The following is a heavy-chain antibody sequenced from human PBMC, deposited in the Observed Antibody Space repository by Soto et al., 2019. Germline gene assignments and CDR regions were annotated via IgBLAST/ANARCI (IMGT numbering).Heavy chain of an antibody. D-gene: IGHD3-9*01. CDR1: GFTFSSYS. V-gene: IGHV3-21*01. CDR3: ARDLDYDILTGPGAFDI. J-gene: IGHJ3*02. CDR2: ISSSSSYI. Sequence: PGGSLRLSCAASGFTFSSYSMNWVRQAPGKGLEWVSSISSSSSYIYYADSAKGRFTISRDNAKNSLYLQMNSLRAEDTAVYYCARDLDYDILTGPGAFDIWGQGTMVTVSS.